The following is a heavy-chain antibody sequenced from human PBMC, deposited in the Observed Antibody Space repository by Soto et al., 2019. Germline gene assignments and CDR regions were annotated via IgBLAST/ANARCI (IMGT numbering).Heavy chain of an antibody. CDR2: IYYSGST. D-gene: IGHD6-13*01. Sequence: PSETLSLTCTVSGGSISSYYWSWIRQPPGKGLEWIGYIYYSGSTNYNPSLKSRVTISVDTSKNQFSLKLSSVTAADTAVYYCARDKGNDASDIWGQGTMVTVSS. V-gene: IGHV4-59*01. CDR3: ARDKGNDASDI. J-gene: IGHJ3*02. CDR1: GGSISSYY.